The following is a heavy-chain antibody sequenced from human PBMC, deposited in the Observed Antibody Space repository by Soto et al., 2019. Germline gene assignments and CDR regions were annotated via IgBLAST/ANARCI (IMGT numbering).Heavy chain of an antibody. V-gene: IGHV1-69*13. CDR2: IIPIFGTA. D-gene: IGHD5-18*01. Sequence: WASVKVSFKASGGTFSSYAISWVRQAPGQGLEWMGGIIPIFGTANYAQKFQGRVTITADESTSTAYMELSSLRSEDTAVYYCARESRNVDTAMVTLWGQGTLVTVSS. J-gene: IGHJ4*02. CDR3: ARESRNVDTAMVTL. CDR1: GGTFSSYA.